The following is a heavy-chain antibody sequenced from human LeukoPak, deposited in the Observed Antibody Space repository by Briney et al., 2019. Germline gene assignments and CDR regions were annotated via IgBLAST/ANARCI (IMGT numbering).Heavy chain of an antibody. CDR2: INSDGSST. J-gene: IGHJ4*02. Sequence: GGSLRLSCAASGFTFSSYWMHWVRQAPGKGLVWVSRINSDGSSTTYADSVKGRFTISRDNAKNTLYLQMNSLRAEDTAVYYCARDRGKGAYADYWGQGTLVAVSS. CDR3: ARDRGKGAYADY. V-gene: IGHV3-74*01. D-gene: IGHD4-17*01. CDR1: GFTFSSYW.